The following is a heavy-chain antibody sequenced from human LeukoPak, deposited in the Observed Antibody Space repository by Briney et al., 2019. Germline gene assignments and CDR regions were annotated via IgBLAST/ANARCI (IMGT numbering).Heavy chain of an antibody. CDR3: ARRDGYNSPFGDYGMDV. Sequence: ASVKVSCKASGYTFTSYDINWVRQATGQGLEWMGWMNPNSGNTGYAQKFQGRVTMTRNTSISTAYMELSSLRSGDTAVYYCARRDGYNSPFGDYGMDVWGQGTTVTVSS. J-gene: IGHJ6*02. D-gene: IGHD5-24*01. CDR1: GYTFTSYD. CDR2: MNPNSGNT. V-gene: IGHV1-8*01.